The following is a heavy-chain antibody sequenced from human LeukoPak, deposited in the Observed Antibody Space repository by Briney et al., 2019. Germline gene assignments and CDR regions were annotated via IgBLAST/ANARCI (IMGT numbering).Heavy chain of an antibody. Sequence: GGSLRLSCAASGLTFSSYAMSWVRQAPGKGLEWVSAISGSGGSTYYADSVKGRFTISRDNSKNTLYLQMNSLRAEDTAVYYCARDENFDWSFDYWGQGTLVTVSS. CDR1: GLTFSSYA. V-gene: IGHV3-23*01. D-gene: IGHD3-9*01. CDR3: ARDENFDWSFDY. J-gene: IGHJ4*02. CDR2: ISGSGGST.